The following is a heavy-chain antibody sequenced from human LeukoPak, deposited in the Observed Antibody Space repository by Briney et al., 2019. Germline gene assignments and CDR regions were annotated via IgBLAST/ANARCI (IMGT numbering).Heavy chain of an antibody. CDR3: ARVEFDCSGGSCYGVNWFDP. CDR2: IFYSGTT. Sequence: PSETLSLTCIVSGGSIRGDSYYWGWIRQPPGKGLDWIGSIFYSGTTYYNPSLKSRVSISVDTSNNQFSLKLISVTAADTAVYYCARVEFDCSGGSCYGVNWFDPWGQGTLVTVSS. J-gene: IGHJ5*02. D-gene: IGHD2-15*01. CDR1: GGSIRGDSYY. V-gene: IGHV4-39*07.